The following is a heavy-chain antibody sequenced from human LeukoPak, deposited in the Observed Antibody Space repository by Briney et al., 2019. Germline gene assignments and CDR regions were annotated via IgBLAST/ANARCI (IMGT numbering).Heavy chain of an antibody. CDR1: GFTFDDYG. Sequence: GGSLRLSFSAYGFTFDDYGRGWVRQAPGKGLEWVAGINWNGGSTDYADSVKGRFTNSRDNSKNTLYLQMNNLRAEDTAMYYCAKVSLNMVNDAFDIWGQGTMVSVSS. CDR2: INWNGGST. D-gene: IGHD4/OR15-4a*01. CDR3: AKVSLNMVNDAFDI. J-gene: IGHJ3*02. V-gene: IGHV3-20*03.